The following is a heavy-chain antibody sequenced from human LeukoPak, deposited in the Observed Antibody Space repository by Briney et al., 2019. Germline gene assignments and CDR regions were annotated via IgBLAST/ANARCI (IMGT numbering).Heavy chain of an antibody. CDR1: GYTLTELS. Sequence: ASVKVSCKVSGYTLTELSMHWVRQAPGKGLEWMGGFDPEDGETIYAQKFQGRVAMTEDTSTDTAYMELSSLRSEDTAVYYCATHYDSSPLEDYYYYYMDVWGKGTTVTISS. CDR3: ATHYDSSPLEDYYYYYMDV. J-gene: IGHJ6*03. D-gene: IGHD3-22*01. V-gene: IGHV1-24*01. CDR2: FDPEDGET.